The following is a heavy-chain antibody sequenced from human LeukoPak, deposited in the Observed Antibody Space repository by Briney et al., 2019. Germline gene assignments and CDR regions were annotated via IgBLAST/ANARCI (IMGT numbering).Heavy chain of an antibody. CDR1: GFTFSSYW. CDR2: INSDGSST. J-gene: IGHJ4*02. Sequence: PGGSLRLSCAASGFTFSSYWMHWVRQAPGKGLVWVSRINSDGSSTSYADSVKGRFTISRDNAKNTLYLQMNSLRAEDTAVYYCARATVESMFMVAIPYFDYWGQGTLVTVSS. V-gene: IGHV3-74*01. CDR3: ARATVESMFMVAIPYFDY. D-gene: IGHD2-2*02.